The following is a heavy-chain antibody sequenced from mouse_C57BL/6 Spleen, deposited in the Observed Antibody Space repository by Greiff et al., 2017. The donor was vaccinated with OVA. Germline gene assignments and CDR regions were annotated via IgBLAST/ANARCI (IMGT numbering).Heavy chain of an antibody. V-gene: IGHV10-1*01. CDR2: LRIKSNNYAK. CDR3: VRQGPMDY. D-gene: IGHD3-3*01. Sequence: EVKLVESGGGLVQPKGSLTLSCAASGFSFNTFALNWVRQASGKGLDWVARLRIKSNNYAKYYADSVKDRFTISRDDSESMIYLQMNNLKTEDAVMYERVRQGPMDYWGQGTSVTVSS. CDR1: GFSFNTFA. J-gene: IGHJ4*01.